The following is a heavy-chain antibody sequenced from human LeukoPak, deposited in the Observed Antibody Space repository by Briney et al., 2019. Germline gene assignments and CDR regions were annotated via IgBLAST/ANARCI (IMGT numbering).Heavy chain of an antibody. D-gene: IGHD3-3*02. CDR1: GFIFSSYS. V-gene: IGHV3-21*01. J-gene: IGHJ4*02. CDR3: ARGISELDY. Sequence: GGSLRLSCVGSGFIFSSYSMNWVRQAPGKGLEWVSSISSSSSYIYYADSVKGRFTISRDNAKNSLYLQMNSLRAEDTAVYYCARGISELDYWGQGTLVTVSS. CDR2: ISSSSSYI.